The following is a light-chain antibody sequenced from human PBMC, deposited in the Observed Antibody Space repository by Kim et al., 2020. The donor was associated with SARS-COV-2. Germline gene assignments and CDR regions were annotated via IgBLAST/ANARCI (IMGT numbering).Light chain of an antibody. CDR2: DAS. J-gene: IGKJ2*03. CDR1: QSISSW. CDR3: QQYNSYSYG. Sequence: DIQMTQSPSTLSASVGDRVTITCRASQSISSWLAWYQQKPGKAPKLLIYDASSLESGVPSRFSGSGSGTEFTLTISSLQPDDFATYYCQQYNSYSYGFGQGTKLEI. V-gene: IGKV1-5*01.